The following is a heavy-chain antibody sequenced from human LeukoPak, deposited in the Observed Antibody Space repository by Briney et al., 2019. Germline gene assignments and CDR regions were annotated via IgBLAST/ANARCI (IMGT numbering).Heavy chain of an antibody. CDR2: IYNSGST. D-gene: IGHD3-16*01. J-gene: IGHJ5*02. V-gene: IGHV4-59*01. Sequence: SETLSLTCTVPGASISRDYWSRIRQPPGKGLEYIGCIYNSGSTSYNPSLKSRVTISADTSKNQFSLKLSSVTAADTAVYYCARSDYSYVWGPSWGQGTLVTVSS. CDR3: ARSDYSYVWGPS. CDR1: GASISRDY.